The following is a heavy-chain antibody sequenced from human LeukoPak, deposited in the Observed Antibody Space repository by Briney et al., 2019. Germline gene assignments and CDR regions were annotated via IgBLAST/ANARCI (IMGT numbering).Heavy chain of an antibody. CDR3: ARVFEMATIRKLYYFDH. V-gene: IGHV4-39*01. D-gene: IGHD5-24*01. CDR1: GGSIGRSSYF. J-gene: IGHJ4*02. CDR2: IYYSGSA. Sequence: SETLSLTCRVSGGSIGRSSYFWGWIRQPPGRGPEWIGSIYYSGSAYYNPSLRRRVTISVDTSKNQFSLKFSSVTAADTAIYYCARVFEMATIRKLYYFDHWGQGTLVTVSS.